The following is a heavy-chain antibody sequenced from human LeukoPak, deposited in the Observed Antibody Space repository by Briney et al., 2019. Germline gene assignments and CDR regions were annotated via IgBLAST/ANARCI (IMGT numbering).Heavy chain of an antibody. D-gene: IGHD6-13*01. CDR2: IIPIFGTA. Sequence: GASVKVSCKASGYTLTGYGITWVRQAPGQGLEWMGGIIPIFGTANYAQNFQGRVTITADKSTSTAYMELSSLRSEDTAVYYCARGKSSTWADYSDYWGQGTLVTVSS. CDR3: ARGKSSTWADYSDY. V-gene: IGHV1-69*06. CDR1: GYTLTGYG. J-gene: IGHJ4*02.